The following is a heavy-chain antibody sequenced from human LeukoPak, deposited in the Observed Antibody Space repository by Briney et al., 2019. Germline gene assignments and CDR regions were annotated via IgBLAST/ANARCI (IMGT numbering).Heavy chain of an antibody. Sequence: SVTVSCKAFGATLNIGHAFIWARQAPGQGLQWMGRIIPFLGEVNYAQNFQDRVSFTADKSTATMYMEMKSLRLDDTAIYYCSPCGHAYDWFGPWGQGTLVTVSS. CDR2: IIPFLGEV. CDR3: SPCGHAYDWFGP. CDR1: GATLNIGHA. D-gene: IGHD5-12*01. J-gene: IGHJ5*02. V-gene: IGHV1-69*04.